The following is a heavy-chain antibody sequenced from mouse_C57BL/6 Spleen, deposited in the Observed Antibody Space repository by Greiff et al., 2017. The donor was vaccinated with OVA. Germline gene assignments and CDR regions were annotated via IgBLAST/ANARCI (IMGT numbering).Heavy chain of an antibody. CDR2: IDPSDSYT. Sequence: QVQLQQSGAELVMPGASVKLSCKASGYTFTSYWMHWVKQRPGQGLEWIGEIDPSDSYTNYNQKFKGKSTLTVDKSSSTAYMQLSSLTSEDSAVYYCARGSSGTGYFDYWGQGTTLTVSS. J-gene: IGHJ2*01. D-gene: IGHD3-2*02. CDR1: GYTFTSYW. CDR3: ARGSSGTGYFDY. V-gene: IGHV1-69*01.